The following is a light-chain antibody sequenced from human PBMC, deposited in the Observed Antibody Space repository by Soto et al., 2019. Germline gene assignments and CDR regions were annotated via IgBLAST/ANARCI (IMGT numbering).Light chain of an antibody. J-gene: IGLJ2*01. CDR2: DVN. CDR3: CSYAGSYTLV. Sequence: QSVLTQPRSVSGSPVQSVTRSCTGTSSDVGGYHYVSWYQHHPGKAPKIIIYDVNKRPSGVPDRFSGSKSGNTDSLTISGLQTEDEADYYCCSYAGSYTLVFGGGTKLTVL. CDR1: SSDVGGYHY. V-gene: IGLV2-11*01.